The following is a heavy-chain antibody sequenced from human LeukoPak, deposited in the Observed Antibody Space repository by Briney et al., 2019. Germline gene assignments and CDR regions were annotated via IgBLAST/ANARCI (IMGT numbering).Heavy chain of an antibody. CDR2: IYTSGST. J-gene: IGHJ6*03. V-gene: IGHV4-4*07. CDR3: ARGKWELLNYYYYYMDV. CDR1: GGSISSYY. Sequence: SETLSLTCTVSGGSISSYYWSWIRQPAGKGLEWIGRIYTSGSTNYNPSLKSRVTMSVDTSKNQLSLKLSSVTAADTAVYYCARGKWELLNYYYYYMDVWGKGTTVTISS. D-gene: IGHD1-26*01.